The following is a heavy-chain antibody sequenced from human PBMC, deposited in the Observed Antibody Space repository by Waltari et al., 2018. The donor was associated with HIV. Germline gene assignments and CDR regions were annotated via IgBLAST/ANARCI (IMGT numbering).Heavy chain of an antibody. CDR2: ISQSVIT. J-gene: IGHJ3*02. CDR1: GSVSSDNW. CDR3: AREATSVTTSGGFDI. V-gene: IGHV4-4*02. D-gene: IGHD4-17*01. Sequence: QVQLQESGPGLVKPSGTLSLTCDVSGSVSSDNWWSWVRQPPGEGLEWIGEISQSVITNYSPSLKSRVTISIDKSRNQFSLKLNSVTAADTAVYYCAREATSVTTSGGFDIWGQGTVVTVSS.